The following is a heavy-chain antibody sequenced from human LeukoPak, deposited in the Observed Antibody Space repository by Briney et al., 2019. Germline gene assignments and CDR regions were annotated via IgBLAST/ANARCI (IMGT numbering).Heavy chain of an antibody. CDR3: VKDNGYSSSCSGYYFDY. J-gene: IGHJ4*02. CDR2: ISSNGGST. CDR1: GYTFSSYA. V-gene: IGHV3-64D*06. D-gene: IGHD6-13*01. Sequence: GGSLRLSCSASGYTFSSYAMHWVRQAPGKGLEYVSAISSNGGSTYYADSVKGRFTISRDNSKNTLYLQMSSLRAEDTAVYYCVKDNGYSSSCSGYYFDYWGQGTLVTVSS.